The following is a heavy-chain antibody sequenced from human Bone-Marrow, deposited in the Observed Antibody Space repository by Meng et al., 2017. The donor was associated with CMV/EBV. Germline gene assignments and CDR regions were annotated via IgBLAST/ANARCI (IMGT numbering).Heavy chain of an antibody. V-gene: IGHV1-2*02. CDR2: INPNSGGT. J-gene: IGHJ4*02. Sequence: ASVKVSCKASGYTFTGYYMHWVRQAPGQGLEWMGWINPNSGGTNYARKFQGRVTMTRDTSISTAYMELSRLRSDDTAVYYCARASGDIVVVVAATPDTSPLDYWGQGTLVTVSS. D-gene: IGHD2-15*01. CDR1: GYTFTGYY. CDR3: ARASGDIVVVVAATPDTSPLDY.